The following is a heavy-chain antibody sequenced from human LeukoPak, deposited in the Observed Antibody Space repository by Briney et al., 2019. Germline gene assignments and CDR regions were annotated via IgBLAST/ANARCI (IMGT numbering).Heavy chain of an antibody. CDR1: GYTFTSYD. CDR3: ATGKRVVPAALYYYYMDV. V-gene: IGHV1-8*01. Sequence: ASVTVSCKASGYTFTSYDINWVRHATGHGIEWMVWMNPNSGNTGYAQKVQGRVTMTRNTSISTAYIKLSSLRSEDTAVYYCATGKRVVPAALYYYYMDVWGKGTTVTISS. D-gene: IGHD2-2*01. J-gene: IGHJ6*03. CDR2: MNPNSGNT.